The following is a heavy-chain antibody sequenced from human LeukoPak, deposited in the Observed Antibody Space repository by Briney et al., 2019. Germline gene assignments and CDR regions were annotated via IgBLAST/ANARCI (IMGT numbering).Heavy chain of an antibody. Sequence: GASVEVFCKVSGYIFPSYDLKGATQDTKRGLEWMGGMNHNSGNTGYAQKFQGRVTMTRNTSISTAYMELSSLRSEDTAVYYCARGKRLVDIVATIRYYFDYRGQGTLVTVSS. J-gene: IGHJ4*02. CDR2: MNHNSGNT. CDR3: ARGKRLVDIVATIRYYFDY. D-gene: IGHD5-12*01. CDR1: GYIFPSYD. V-gene: IGHV1-8*01.